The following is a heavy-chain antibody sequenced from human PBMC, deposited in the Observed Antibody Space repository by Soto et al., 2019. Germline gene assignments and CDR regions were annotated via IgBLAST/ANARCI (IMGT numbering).Heavy chain of an antibody. CDR1: GFTFSSYG. D-gene: IGHD3-3*01. Sequence: LRLSCAASGFTFSSYGMHWVRQAPGKGLEWVAVIWYDGSNKYYADSVKGRFTISRDNSKNTLYLQMNSLRAEDTAVYYCAKDPGNYDFWSGFYYYYGMDVWGQGTTVTVSS. J-gene: IGHJ6*02. V-gene: IGHV3-33*06. CDR2: IWYDGSNK. CDR3: AKDPGNYDFWSGFYYYYGMDV.